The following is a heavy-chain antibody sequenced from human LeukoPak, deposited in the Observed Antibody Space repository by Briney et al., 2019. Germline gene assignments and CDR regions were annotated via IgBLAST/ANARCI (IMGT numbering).Heavy chain of an antibody. CDR3: ARCKGPSRFWFDP. CDR2: MNPNSGNT. V-gene: IGHV1-8*03. J-gene: IGHJ5*02. Sequence: ASVKVSCKASGYTFTSYDINWVRQATGQGLEWMGWMNPNSGNTGYAQKFQGRVTITRNTSISTAYMELSSLRSEDTAVYYCARCKGPSRFWFDPWGQRTLVTVSS. CDR1: GYTFTSYD.